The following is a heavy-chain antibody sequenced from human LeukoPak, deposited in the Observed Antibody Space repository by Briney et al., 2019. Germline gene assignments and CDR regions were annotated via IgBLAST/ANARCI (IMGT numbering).Heavy chain of an antibody. V-gene: IGHV3-23*01. CDR2: ISGSGGST. Sequence: PEGSLRLSCAASGFTFSDYYMSWIRQAPGKGLEWVSAISGSGGSTYYADSVKGRFTISRDNSKNTLYLQMNSLRAEDTAVYYCAKVRCSSTSCPGYWGQGTLVTVSS. D-gene: IGHD2-2*01. CDR1: GFTFSDYY. CDR3: AKVRCSSTSCPGY. J-gene: IGHJ4*02.